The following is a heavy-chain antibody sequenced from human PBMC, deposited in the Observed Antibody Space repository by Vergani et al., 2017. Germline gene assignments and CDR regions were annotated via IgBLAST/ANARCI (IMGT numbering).Heavy chain of an antibody. D-gene: IGHD2-2*01. J-gene: IGHJ4*02. CDR1: GGSISSGSYY. V-gene: IGHV4-61*02. CDR2: IYTSGIT. CDR3: ARRAPAGSGAHFDY. Sequence: QVQLQESGPGLVKPSQTLSLTCTVSGGSISSGSYYWSWIRQPAGKGLEWIGRIYTSGITYYNPSLKGRVTISVDTSKNQFSLKLSSVTAADTSVYYCARRAPAGSGAHFDYWGQGTLVTVSS.